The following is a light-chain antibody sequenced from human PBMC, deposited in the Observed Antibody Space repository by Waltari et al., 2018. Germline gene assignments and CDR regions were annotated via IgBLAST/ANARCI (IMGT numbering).Light chain of an antibody. V-gene: IGKV3D-15*01. Sequence: EIELTQSQDTMYVSPGERANLSCRASQIIGSALAWYKQKPGQGPRLPFYGASTRATCIPARFSGSGSGTDFSLTISGLQSEDFADYYCQQYDVWPLTFGGGTKVHIK. CDR1: QIIGSA. J-gene: IGKJ4*01. CDR3: QQYDVWPLT. CDR2: GAS.